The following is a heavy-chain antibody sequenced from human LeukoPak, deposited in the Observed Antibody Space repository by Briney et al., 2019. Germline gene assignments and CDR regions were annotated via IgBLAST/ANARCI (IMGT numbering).Heavy chain of an antibody. Sequence: SETLSLTCTVSGGSISSYYWSWIRQPPGKGLEWIGYIYYSGSTIYNPSLKSRVTISVDTSKNQFSLKLSSVTAADTAVYYCARRDCGGDCYGVFDYWGQGTLVTVSS. CDR1: GGSISSYY. CDR2: IYYSGST. CDR3: ARRDCGGDCYGVFDY. V-gene: IGHV4-59*12. D-gene: IGHD2-21*02. J-gene: IGHJ4*02.